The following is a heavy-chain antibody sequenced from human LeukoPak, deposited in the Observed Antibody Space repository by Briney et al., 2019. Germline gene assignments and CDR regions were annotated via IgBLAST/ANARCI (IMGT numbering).Heavy chain of an antibody. D-gene: IGHD3-3*01. CDR2: IYYSGST. CDR3: AREVTIFGVVSYYYMDV. J-gene: IGHJ6*03. Sequence: SETLSLTCTVSGGSISSGGYYWSWIRQHPGKGLEWIGYIYYSGSTYYNPSLKSRVTISVDTSKNQFSLKLSSVTAADTAVYYCAREVTIFGVVSYYYMDVWGKGTTVNVSS. V-gene: IGHV4-31*03. CDR1: GGSISSGGYY.